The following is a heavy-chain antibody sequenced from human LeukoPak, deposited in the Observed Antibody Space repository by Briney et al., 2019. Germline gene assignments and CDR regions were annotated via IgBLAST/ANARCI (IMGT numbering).Heavy chain of an antibody. CDR2: IWYDGSNK. CDR3: AKDQGYP. Sequence: GGSLRLSCAASGFSFRDYGMHWVRQAPGKGLEWVAIIWYDGSNKYYADSVKGRFTISRDNSKNTLYLQMNSLRLEDTAVYYCAKDQGYPWGQGTLVTVSS. CDR1: GFSFRDYG. J-gene: IGHJ5*02. V-gene: IGHV3-33*06.